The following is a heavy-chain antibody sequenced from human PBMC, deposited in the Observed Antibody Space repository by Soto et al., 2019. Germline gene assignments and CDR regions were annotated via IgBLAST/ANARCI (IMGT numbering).Heavy chain of an antibody. V-gene: IGHV3-30*18. J-gene: IGHJ6*02. CDR3: AKGGYYGMDV. CDR2: ISYDGSNK. CDR1: GFTFSSYG. Sequence: QVQLVESGGGVVQPGRSLRLSCAASGFTFSSYGMHWVLQAPGKGLEWVAVISYDGSNKYYADSVKGRFTISRDNSKNTLYLQMNSLRAEDTAVYYCAKGGYYGMDVWGQGTTVTVSS.